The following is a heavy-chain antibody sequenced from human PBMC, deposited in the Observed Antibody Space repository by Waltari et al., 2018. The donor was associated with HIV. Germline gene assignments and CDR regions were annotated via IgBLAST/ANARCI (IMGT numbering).Heavy chain of an antibody. Sequence: QLQLQESGPGLVKPPETLSLTCTVSGGSISGSTYSWGWIRQPPGKGLEWIGSVYYSGSTYYNPSLKSRVTISVDTSKNQFSLKLSSVTAADTAVYYCATTLNILSGLNWFDPWGQGTLVTVSS. D-gene: IGHD3-9*01. CDR3: ATTLNILSGLNWFDP. V-gene: IGHV4-39*01. CDR2: VYYSGST. J-gene: IGHJ5*02. CDR1: GGSISGSTYS.